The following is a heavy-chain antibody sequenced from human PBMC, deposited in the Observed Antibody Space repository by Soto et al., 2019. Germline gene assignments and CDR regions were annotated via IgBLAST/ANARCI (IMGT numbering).Heavy chain of an antibody. Sequence: EVQLVESGGGLVKPGGSLRLSCAASGFTFSSYSMNWVRQAPGKGLEWVSSISSSSSYIYYADSVKDRFTISRDNAKNSLYLQMNSLRAEDTAVYYCARMVNNWFDPWGQGTLVTVSS. D-gene: IGHD2-21*01. CDR3: ARMVNNWFDP. V-gene: IGHV3-21*01. J-gene: IGHJ5*02. CDR1: GFTFSSYS. CDR2: ISSSSSYI.